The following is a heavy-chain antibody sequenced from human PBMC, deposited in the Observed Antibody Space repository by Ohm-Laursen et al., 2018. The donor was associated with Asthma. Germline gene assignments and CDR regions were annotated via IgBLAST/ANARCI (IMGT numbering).Heavy chain of an antibody. CDR1: GFTFSSYG. J-gene: IGHJ6*02. D-gene: IGHD3-3*01. V-gene: IGHV3-30*03. CDR3: ARVGHYDFWSGYYTGISYLSDSMDV. CDR2: ISYDGSNK. Sequence: SLRLSCTASGFTFSSYGMHWVRQAPGKGLEWVAVISYDGSNKYYADSVKGRFTISRDNSKNTLYLQMNSLRAEDTAVYYCARVGHYDFWSGYYTGISYLSDSMDVWGQGTTVTVSS.